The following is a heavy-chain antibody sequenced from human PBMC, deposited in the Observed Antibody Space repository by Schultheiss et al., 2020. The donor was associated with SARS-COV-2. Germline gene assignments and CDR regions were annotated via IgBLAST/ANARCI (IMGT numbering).Heavy chain of an antibody. CDR3: ARGLAVAGTYFDY. D-gene: IGHD6-19*01. CDR2: INHSGST. J-gene: IGHJ4*02. V-gene: IGHV4-61*10. CDR1: GGSISSGSYY. Sequence: SETLSLTCTVSGGSISSGSYYWSWIRQPAGKGLEWIGEINHSGSTNYNPSLKSRVTISVDTSKNQFSLKLSSVTAADTAVYYCARGLAVAGTYFDYWGQGTLVTVSS.